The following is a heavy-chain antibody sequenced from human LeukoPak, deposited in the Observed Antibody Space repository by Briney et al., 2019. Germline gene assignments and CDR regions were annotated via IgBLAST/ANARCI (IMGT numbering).Heavy chain of an antibody. J-gene: IGHJ4*02. Sequence: ASVKVSCKVSGYTLTELSMHWVRQAPGKGLEWMGGFDPEDGETIYAQKFQGRVTMTEDTSTDTAYMELSSLGSEDTAVYYCATVPDGYNYIDYWGQGTLVTVSS. CDR3: ATVPDGYNYIDY. V-gene: IGHV1-24*01. CDR1: GYTLTELS. CDR2: FDPEDGET. D-gene: IGHD5-24*01.